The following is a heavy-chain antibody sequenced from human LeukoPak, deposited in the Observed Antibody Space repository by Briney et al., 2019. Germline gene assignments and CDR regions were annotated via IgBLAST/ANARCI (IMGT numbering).Heavy chain of an antibody. CDR2: IRSKAYGVTT. V-gene: IGHV3-49*04. CDR3: TRDPPYGSGVWDY. Sequence: GGSLRLACTASGFTFGDYAMRWARRAPRKGLEWVGFIRSKAYGVTTDYAASVKGRFTISRDDSKSIAYLQMNSLKTEDTAVYYCTRDPPYGSGVWDYWGQGTLVTVSS. CDR1: GFTFGDYA. D-gene: IGHD3-10*01. J-gene: IGHJ4*02.